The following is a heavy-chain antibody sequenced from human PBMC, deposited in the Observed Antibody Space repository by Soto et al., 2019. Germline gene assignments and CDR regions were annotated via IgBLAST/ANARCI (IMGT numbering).Heavy chain of an antibody. CDR2: ITGSGDYT. Sequence: EVQLLESGGGLVQPGGSLRLSCAASGFTFSSYAMTWVRQAPGKGLEWVSGITGSGDYTKYADSVKGRFTISRDNAKNTLDLQKNSLGAEDTAVYYFAKDPNGDYIGAFDFWGQGTMVTVSS. V-gene: IGHV3-23*01. CDR3: AKDPNGDYIGAFDF. D-gene: IGHD4-17*01. J-gene: IGHJ3*01. CDR1: GFTFSSYA.